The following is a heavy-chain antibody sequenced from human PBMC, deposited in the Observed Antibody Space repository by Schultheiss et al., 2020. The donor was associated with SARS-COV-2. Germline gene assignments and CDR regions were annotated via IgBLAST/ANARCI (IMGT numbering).Heavy chain of an antibody. CDR3: ARVGGYSSSPESY. J-gene: IGHJ4*02. V-gene: IGHV4-59*12. Sequence: SETLSLTCAVYGGSFSGYYWSWIRQPPGKGLEWIGYIYYSGSANYNPAHKSRVTISVDTSKNKFCLKLSAVTAADTAVYYWARVGGYSSSPESYWGQGTLVTVSS. D-gene: IGHD6-6*01. CDR2: IYYSGSA. CDR1: GGSFSGYY.